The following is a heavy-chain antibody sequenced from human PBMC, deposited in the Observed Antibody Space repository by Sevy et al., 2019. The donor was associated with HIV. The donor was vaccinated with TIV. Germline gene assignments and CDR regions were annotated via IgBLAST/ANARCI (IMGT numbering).Heavy chain of an antibody. CDR3: EKRQTYYYDSSGYLEYFQH. CDR2: ISGSGGST. J-gene: IGHJ1*01. D-gene: IGHD3-22*01. Sequence: GGSLRLSCAASGFTFSSYAMSWVRQAPGKGLEWVSAISGSGGSTYYADSVKGRFTISRDNSKNTLYLQMNSLRAEDTAVYYCEKRQTYYYDSSGYLEYFQHWGQGTLVTVSS. CDR1: GFTFSSYA. V-gene: IGHV3-23*01.